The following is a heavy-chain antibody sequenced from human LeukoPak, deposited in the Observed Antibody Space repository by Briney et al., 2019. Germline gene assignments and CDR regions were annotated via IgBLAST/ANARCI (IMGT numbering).Heavy chain of an antibody. J-gene: IGHJ4*02. CDR3: ARRGYNGWLSNDH. V-gene: IGHV4-39*01. CDR2: IFYSGTT. D-gene: IGHD3-9*01. CDR1: GDSIRGSSYY. Sequence: SETLSLTCTVSGDSIRGSSYYWGWIRQPPGKGLEWIGSIFYSGTTYYNPSLKSRVTMSVDTSKNQFSLKLSSATAADTAVYYCARRGYNGWLSNDHWGQGTLVTVSS.